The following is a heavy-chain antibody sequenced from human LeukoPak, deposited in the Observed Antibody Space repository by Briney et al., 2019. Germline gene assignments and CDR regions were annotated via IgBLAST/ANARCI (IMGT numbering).Heavy chain of an antibody. V-gene: IGHV3-30*18. D-gene: IGHD1-1*01. J-gene: IGHJ3*02. CDR3: AKPGGELDDFDI. Sequence: PGGSLRLSCAASGFTFSSYGMHWVRQAPGKGLEWVAVISYDGSNKYYADSVKGRFTISRDNSKNTLYLQMNSLRAEDTAVYYCAKPGGELDDFDIWGQGTMVTVSS. CDR1: GFTFSSYG. CDR2: ISYDGSNK.